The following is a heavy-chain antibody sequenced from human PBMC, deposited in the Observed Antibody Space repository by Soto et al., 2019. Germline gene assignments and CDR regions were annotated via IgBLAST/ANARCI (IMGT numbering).Heavy chain of an antibody. V-gene: IGHV3-74*01. J-gene: IGHJ6*01. CDR1: GFTFSGYW. CDR3: VRGPYFRCCYRSKDHHQIEV. Sequence: EVQLVESGGGLVQPGGSLRLSCAASGFTFSGYWMHWVRQAPGKGVLWVSRVNNEGGNVWYAESVKGRFTISRDNARNQVDLAQKGLGGGDGALFYWVRGPYFRCCYRSKDHHQIEVWGKGATVTVSS. D-gene: IGHD3-3*01. CDR2: VNNEGGNV.